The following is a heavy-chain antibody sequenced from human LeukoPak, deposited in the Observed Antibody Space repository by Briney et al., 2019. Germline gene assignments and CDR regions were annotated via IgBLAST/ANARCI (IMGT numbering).Heavy chain of an antibody. D-gene: IGHD1-14*01. V-gene: IGHV3-23*01. CDR2: ISGGGGST. CDR3: AKGSGINHYHWIDP. J-gene: IGHJ5*02. CDR1: ELTFSNYA. Sequence: GGSLRLSCAASELTFSNYAMNWVRQAAGKVLHLFSAISGGGGSTYYADSVKGRFTISRDNSKNTLYLQMDSLRAEDTALYYCAKGSGINHYHWIDPWGQGTLVTVSS.